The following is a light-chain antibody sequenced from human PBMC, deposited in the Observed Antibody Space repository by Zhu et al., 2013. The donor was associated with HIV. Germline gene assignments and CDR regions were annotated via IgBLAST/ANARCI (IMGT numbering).Light chain of an antibody. V-gene: IGKV3D-15*03. Sequence: EIVMTQSPATLSVSPGERATLSCRASQSVSSNLAWYQQKPGQAPRLLIYGASIRATGIPARFSGSGSGTEFTLTISILQSEDFAVYYCQQYNNWPPEVTFGPGTKVDIK. J-gene: IGKJ3*01. CDR2: GAS. CDR3: QQYNNWPPEVT. CDR1: QSVSSN.